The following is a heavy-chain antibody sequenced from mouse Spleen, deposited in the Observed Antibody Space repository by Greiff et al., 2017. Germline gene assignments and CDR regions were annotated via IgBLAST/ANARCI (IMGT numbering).Heavy chain of an antibody. Sequence: VQLQQSGAELVRPGASVKLSCTASGFNIKDYYMHWVKQRPEQGLEWIGRIDPEDGDTEYAPKFQGKATMTADTSSNTAYLQLSSLTSEDTAVYYCTRRGNYGNPFAYWGQGTLVTVSA. CDR2: IDPEDGDT. J-gene: IGHJ3*01. CDR1: GFNIKDYY. V-gene: IGHV14-1*01. CDR3: TRRGNYGNPFAY. D-gene: IGHD2-1*01.